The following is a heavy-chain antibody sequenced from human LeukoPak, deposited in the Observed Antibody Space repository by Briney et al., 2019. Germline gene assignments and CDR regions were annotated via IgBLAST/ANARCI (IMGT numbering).Heavy chain of an antibody. D-gene: IGHD2-2*01. CDR2: IYYSGST. V-gene: IGHV4-38-2*02. J-gene: IGHJ6*03. Sequence: GSLRLSCAASGFTFSSYGMHWVRQAPGKGLEWIWSIYYSGSTYYNPSLKSRVTISVDTSKNPFSLKMSSVTAADTAVYYCARDSSPPYYYYYYYMDVWGKGTTVTISS. CDR3: ARDSSPPYYYYYYYMDV. CDR1: GFTFSSYG.